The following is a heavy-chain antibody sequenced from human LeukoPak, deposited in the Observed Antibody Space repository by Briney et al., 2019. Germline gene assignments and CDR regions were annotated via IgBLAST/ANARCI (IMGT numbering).Heavy chain of an antibody. Sequence: SVKVSCKASGGTFSSYAISWVRQAPGQGLEWMGGIIPIFGTANYAQKFQGRVTITTDESTSTAYMELSSLRSEDTAVYYCARVSDDYGDLRWWGQGTLVTVSS. J-gene: IGHJ4*02. D-gene: IGHD4-17*01. V-gene: IGHV1-69*05. CDR1: GGTFSSYA. CDR2: IIPIFGTA. CDR3: ARVSDDYGDLRW.